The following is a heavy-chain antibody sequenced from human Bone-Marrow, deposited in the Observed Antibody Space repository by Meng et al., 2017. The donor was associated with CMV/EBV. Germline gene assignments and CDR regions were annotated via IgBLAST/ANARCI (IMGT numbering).Heavy chain of an antibody. Sequence: SLSTNGVGVGWIRQPPGEALEWLAIIYWDADKRYSPFLKNRLTITRDTSKNQVALSMTDMDPVDTATYYCAQRRWTSSGWYGNWFDPWGQGILVTVSS. CDR3: AQRRWTSSGWYGNWFDP. CDR1: SLSTNGVG. V-gene: IGHV2-5*02. D-gene: IGHD6-19*01. CDR2: IYWDADK. J-gene: IGHJ5*02.